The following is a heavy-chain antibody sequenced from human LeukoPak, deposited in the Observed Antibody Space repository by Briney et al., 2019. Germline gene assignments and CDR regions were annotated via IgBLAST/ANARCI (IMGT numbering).Heavy chain of an antibody. D-gene: IGHD2-15*01. V-gene: IGHV4-59*12. J-gene: IGHJ5*02. Sequence: SETLSLTCTVSGGSISSYYWSWIRQPPGKGLEWIGCIYHSGSTYYNPSLKSRVTISVDTSKNQVSLKLSSVTAAETAVYYCARALYCSGGSCYPAQYNWFDPWGQGTLVTVSS. CDR3: ARALYCSGGSCYPAQYNWFDP. CDR2: IYHSGST. CDR1: GGSISSYY.